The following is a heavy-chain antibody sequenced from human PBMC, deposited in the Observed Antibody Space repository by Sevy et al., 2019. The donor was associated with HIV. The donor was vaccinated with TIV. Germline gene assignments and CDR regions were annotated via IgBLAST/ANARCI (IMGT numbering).Heavy chain of an antibody. CDR2: IYLGDSDT. J-gene: IGHJ3*02. D-gene: IGHD2-15*01. CDR1: GYSSSNYW. CDR3: ERLNYGGNGEVAFDI. Sequence: GESLKISCKGSGYSSSNYWIGWVRQMPGKGLEWMGIIYLGDSDTRYSPSFQGQVNMSVDKSISTAFLQWSSLKASDTAMYYCERLNYGGNGEVAFDIWGQGTMVTVSS. V-gene: IGHV5-51*01.